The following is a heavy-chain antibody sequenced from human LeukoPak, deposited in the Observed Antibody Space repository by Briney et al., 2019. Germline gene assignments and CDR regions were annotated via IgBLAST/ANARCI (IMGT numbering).Heavy chain of an antibody. V-gene: IGHV3-33*06. CDR2: IWYDGSNK. D-gene: IGHD3-10*01. CDR3: AKGGPDDY. Sequence: PGGSLRLSCATSGFTFRSHAMHWVRQSPGKGLEWVAQIWYDGSNKYYADSVKGRFTISRDNSKNTLSLQLNSLRAEDTAVYYCAKGGPDDYWGQGTLVTVSS. J-gene: IGHJ4*02. CDR1: GFTFRSHA.